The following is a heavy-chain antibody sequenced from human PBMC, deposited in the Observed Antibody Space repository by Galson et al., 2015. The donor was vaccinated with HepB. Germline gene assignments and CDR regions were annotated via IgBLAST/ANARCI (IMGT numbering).Heavy chain of an antibody. Sequence: SLRLSCAGSGFTFSDYSMNWVRQTPGQGLEWVSGISRSGDSTSYSDSVKGRFTISRDNSKNTLSLQMDSPRAEDTAFYYCAKIHPTASGPDFFDYWGQGTLVTVSS. V-gene: IGHV3-23*01. CDR2: ISRSGDST. CDR1: GFTFSDYS. CDR3: AKIHPTASGPDFFDY. J-gene: IGHJ4*02. D-gene: IGHD2-8*02.